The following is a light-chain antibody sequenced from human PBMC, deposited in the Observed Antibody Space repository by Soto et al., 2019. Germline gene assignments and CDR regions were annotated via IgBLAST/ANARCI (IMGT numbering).Light chain of an antibody. CDR3: STYTSSSTVV. J-gene: IGLJ3*02. Sequence: QSALTQPASVSGSPGQSITISCTGTSSDVGGYHYVSWYQQGPGKAPKLLIYDVSNRPSGVSNRFSGSRSGNTASLTISGLQDEDEADYYCSTYTSSSTVVFGGGTKLTVL. V-gene: IGLV2-14*01. CDR1: SSDVGGYHY. CDR2: DVS.